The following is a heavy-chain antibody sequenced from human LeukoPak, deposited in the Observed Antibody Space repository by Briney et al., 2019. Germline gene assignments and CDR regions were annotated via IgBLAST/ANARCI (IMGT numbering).Heavy chain of an antibody. Sequence: GGSLRLSCAASGFTFSSYGMHWVRQAPGKGLEGVAVIWYDGSNKYYADSVKGRFTISRDNSENTLYLQMNSLRAEDTAVYYCARDSAASGGVDYWGQGTLVTVSS. D-gene: IGHD2-2*01. J-gene: IGHJ4*02. CDR1: GFTFSSYG. V-gene: IGHV3-33*01. CDR3: ARDSAASGGVDY. CDR2: IWYDGSNK.